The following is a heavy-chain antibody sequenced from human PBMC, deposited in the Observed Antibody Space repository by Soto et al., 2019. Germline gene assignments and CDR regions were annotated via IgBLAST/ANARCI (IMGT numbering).Heavy chain of an antibody. D-gene: IGHD2-21*01. CDR3: AINCGIDCHSVFFY. CDR2: ISGGGGSS. CDR1: GFTFSNYA. J-gene: IGHJ4*02. V-gene: IGHV3-23*01. Sequence: EVQLLESGGGLVQPGGSLRLSCAASGFTFSNYAMSWVRQAPGKGLEWVSGISGGGGSSYYADSVKGRFTISRDNSKNTMYLKMNSLRADDTAVYYCAINCGIDCHSVFFYWGQGTLVIVSS.